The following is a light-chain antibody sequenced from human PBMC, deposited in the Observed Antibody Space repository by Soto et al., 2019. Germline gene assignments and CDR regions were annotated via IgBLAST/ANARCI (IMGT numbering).Light chain of an antibody. J-gene: IGLJ2*01. Sequence: QSVLTQPPSASGTPGQTIAISCSGGSSNIGSHTVNWYQQLPGTAPRLLIYSNTHRPSGVPDRFSGSKSGTSASLAITGLQSDSEGDYYCATWDDSLDGVVFGGGTQLTVL. V-gene: IGLV1-44*01. CDR2: SNT. CDR1: SSNIGSHT. CDR3: ATWDDSLDGVV.